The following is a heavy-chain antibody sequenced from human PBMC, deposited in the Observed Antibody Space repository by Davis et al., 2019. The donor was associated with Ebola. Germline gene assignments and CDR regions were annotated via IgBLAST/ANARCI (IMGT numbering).Heavy chain of an antibody. CDR2: IYYSGST. Sequence: GSLRLSCTVSGGSVSSGSYYWTWIRQPPEKGLEWVGYIYYSGSTNYNPSLKSRVTISVDTSKNQFSLKLSSVTAADTAVYYCARQQSSGWYYFDYWGQGTLVTVSS. D-gene: IGHD6-19*01. CDR1: GGSVSSGSYY. J-gene: IGHJ4*02. CDR3: ARQQSSGWYYFDY. V-gene: IGHV4-61*01.